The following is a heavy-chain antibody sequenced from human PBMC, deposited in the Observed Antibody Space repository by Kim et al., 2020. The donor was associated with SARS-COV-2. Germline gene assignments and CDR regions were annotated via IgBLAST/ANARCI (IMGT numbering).Heavy chain of an antibody. D-gene: IGHD1-26*01. V-gene: IGHV3-21*01. CDR2: ISGRSDYI. Sequence: GGSLRLSCAASGFPFSTYSMNWVRQAPGKGLECVSAISGRSDYIYYADSVKGRFTISRDNAKNSLDLHINSLRVEDTAVYYCARQVIHSGGYYDPPYFDNWSQGTLVTVSS. CDR3: ARQVIHSGGYYDPPYFDN. CDR1: GFPFSTYS. J-gene: IGHJ4*02.